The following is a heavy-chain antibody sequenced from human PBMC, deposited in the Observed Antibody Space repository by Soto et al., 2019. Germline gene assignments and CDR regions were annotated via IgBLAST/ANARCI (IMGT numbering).Heavy chain of an antibody. J-gene: IGHJ4*02. D-gene: IGHD3-10*01. CDR3: ARTRGRGITEYYFDY. Sequence: SETLSLTCTVSGGSISSYYWSWIRQPPGKGLEWIGSIYYRGNTYYNPSLKTRVTISVDKSKNQFSLKLSSVTAADTAVYYCARTRGRGITEYYFDYWGQGTLVTVSS. V-gene: IGHV4-59*05. CDR2: IYYRGNT. CDR1: GGSISSYY.